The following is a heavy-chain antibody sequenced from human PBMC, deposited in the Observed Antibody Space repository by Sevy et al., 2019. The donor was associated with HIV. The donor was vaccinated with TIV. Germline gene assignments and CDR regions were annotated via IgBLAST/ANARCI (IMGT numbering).Heavy chain of an antibody. D-gene: IGHD3-3*01. J-gene: IGHJ6*02. Sequence: GGSLRLSCAASGFTFSSYWMSWVRQAPGKGLEWVANIKQDGSEKYYVDSVKGRFTSSRDNAKNSLYLQMNSLRAEDTAVYYCARDTPDSLYDFWSGYYPYYYYYGMDVWGQGTTVTVSS. V-gene: IGHV3-7*01. CDR2: IKQDGSEK. CDR3: ARDTPDSLYDFWSGYYPYYYYYGMDV. CDR1: GFTFSSYW.